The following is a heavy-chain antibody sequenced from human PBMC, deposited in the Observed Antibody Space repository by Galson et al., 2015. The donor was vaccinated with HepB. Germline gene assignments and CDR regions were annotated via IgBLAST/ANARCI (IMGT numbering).Heavy chain of an antibody. V-gene: IGHV3-74*01. J-gene: IGHJ4*02. CDR2: INSDGSST. Sequence: SLRLSCAASGFTFSSYWMHWVRQAPGKGLVWVSRINSDGSSTSYADSVRGRFTISRDNAKNSLYLQMNSLRPVDTAVYYCVVTALDYWGQGTLVTVSS. CDR1: GFTFSSYW. CDR3: VVTALDY. D-gene: IGHD2-21*02.